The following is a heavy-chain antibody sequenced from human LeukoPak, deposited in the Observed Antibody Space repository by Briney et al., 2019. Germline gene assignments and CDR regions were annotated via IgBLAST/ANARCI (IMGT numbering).Heavy chain of an antibody. CDR3: ARDLVVTAIHFFQH. CDR2: ISYEGSNK. V-gene: IGHV3-30-3*01. CDR1: GFTFSNYA. D-gene: IGHD2-21*02. Sequence: GRSLRLSCAASGFTFSNYAMHWVRQAPGKGLEWVAVISYEGSNKQYADSVKGRFTISRDNSKNTLDLQMNSLRDEDTAVYYCARDLVVTAIHFFQHWGQGTLDTVSS. J-gene: IGHJ1*01.